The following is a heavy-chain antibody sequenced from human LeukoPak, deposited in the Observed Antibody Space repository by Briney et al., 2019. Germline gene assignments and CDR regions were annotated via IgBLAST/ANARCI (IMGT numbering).Heavy chain of an antibody. Sequence: GASVKVSCKASGYTFTGYYMHWVRQAPGQGLEWMGIINPSGGSTSYAQKFQGRVTMTRDMSTSTAYMELSSLRSEDTAVYYCARIQLWSSFDPWGQGTLVTVSS. J-gene: IGHJ5*02. V-gene: IGHV1-46*01. CDR2: INPSGGST. CDR3: ARIQLWSSFDP. CDR1: GYTFTGYY. D-gene: IGHD5-18*01.